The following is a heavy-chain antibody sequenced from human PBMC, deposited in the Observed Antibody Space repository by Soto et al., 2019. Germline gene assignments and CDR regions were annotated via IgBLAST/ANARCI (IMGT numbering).Heavy chain of an antibody. D-gene: IGHD2-2*01. CDR3: EKARCSTTNCYVPDY. J-gene: IGHJ4*02. Sequence: GGSLRLSCAASGFTFSTYTMSWVRRAPGKGLEWVSAISGSGGGPSYADSVQGRFSISRDNPKKTLYLQMNSLRAEDTAVYYCEKARCSTTNCYVPDYWGQGTLVTVSS. V-gene: IGHV3-23*01. CDR2: ISGSGGGP. CDR1: GFTFSTYT.